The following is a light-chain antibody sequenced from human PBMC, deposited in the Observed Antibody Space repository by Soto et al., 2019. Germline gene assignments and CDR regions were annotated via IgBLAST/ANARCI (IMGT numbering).Light chain of an antibody. CDR2: GAS. CDR3: QQFRNWPWT. J-gene: IGKJ1*01. CDR1: QSISIN. Sequence: EIVLTQSPGTLSLSPGEGVTLSCRASQSISINLAWYQHKPGQAPRLLIHGASTRATGVPARISGSGSGTEFTLTISSLQSEDFAVYYCQQFRNWPWTFGQGTKVDIK. V-gene: IGKV3D-15*01.